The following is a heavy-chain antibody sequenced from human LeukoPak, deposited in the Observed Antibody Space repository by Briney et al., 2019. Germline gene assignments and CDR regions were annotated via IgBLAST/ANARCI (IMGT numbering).Heavy chain of an antibody. CDR3: AREPPLDYCMDV. CDR1: GYSFISYY. J-gene: IGHJ6*03. V-gene: IGHV1-46*01. CDR2: INPSGGAT. Sequence: GASVKVSCKASGYSFISYYMHWVRQAPGQGLEWMGLINPSGGATSYAQKVQGRVTMTTDMSTITVYMELSSLRFEDTAVYYCAREPPLDYCMDVWGEGTTVTVSS.